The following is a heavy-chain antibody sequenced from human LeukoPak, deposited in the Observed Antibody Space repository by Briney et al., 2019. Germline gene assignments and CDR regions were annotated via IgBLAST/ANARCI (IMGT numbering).Heavy chain of an antibody. Sequence: QTGGSLRLSCAASGFTFSGSAMHWVRQAPGKGLEWVANIKQDGSDKYYVDSVKGRFTISRDNTKNSLYLQMNSLRAEDTAVYYCASYILTGYYNGHDAFDIWGQGTMVIVSS. CDR3: ASYILTGYYNGHDAFDI. V-gene: IGHV3-7*01. J-gene: IGHJ3*02. CDR2: IKQDGSDK. D-gene: IGHD3-9*01. CDR1: GFTFSGSA.